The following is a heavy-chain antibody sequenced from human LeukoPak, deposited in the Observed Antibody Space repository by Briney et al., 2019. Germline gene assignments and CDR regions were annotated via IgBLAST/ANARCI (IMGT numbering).Heavy chain of an antibody. CDR2: IYYSGST. V-gene: IGHV4-59*01. D-gene: IGHD6-19*01. CDR1: GGSIGSYY. Sequence: KPSETLSLTCIVSGGSIGSYYWSWIRQPPGKGLEWIGYIYYSGSTNYNPSLKSRVTISVDTSKNQFSLKLSSVTAADTAVYYCARDPGWGRRFDYWGQGTLVTVSS. J-gene: IGHJ4*02. CDR3: ARDPGWGRRFDY.